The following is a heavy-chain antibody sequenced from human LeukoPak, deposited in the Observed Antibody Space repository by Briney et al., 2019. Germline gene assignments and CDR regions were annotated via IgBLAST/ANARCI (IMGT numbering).Heavy chain of an antibody. Sequence: GGSLRLSCAASGFTFSSYSMNWVRQAPGKGLEWVSSISSSSSYIYYADSVKGRFTISRDNAKNSLYLQMNSLRAEDTAVYYCASQIVVVPAANDYWGQGTLDTVSS. J-gene: IGHJ4*02. CDR3: ASQIVVVPAANDY. D-gene: IGHD2-2*01. CDR2: ISSSSSYI. V-gene: IGHV3-21*01. CDR1: GFTFSSYS.